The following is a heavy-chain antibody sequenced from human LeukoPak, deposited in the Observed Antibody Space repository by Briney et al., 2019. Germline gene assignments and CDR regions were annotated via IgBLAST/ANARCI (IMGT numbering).Heavy chain of an antibody. J-gene: IGHJ5*02. Sequence: ASVKVSCKASGYTFTGYYMHWVRQAPGQGLEWMGWINPNSGGTNYAQKFQGRVTMTRDTSISTAYMELSRLRSDDTAVYYCARDHVLRFLEWLWPFDPWGQGTLVTVSS. CDR3: ARDHVLRFLEWLWPFDP. CDR1: GYTFTGYY. D-gene: IGHD3-3*01. CDR2: INPNSGGT. V-gene: IGHV1-2*02.